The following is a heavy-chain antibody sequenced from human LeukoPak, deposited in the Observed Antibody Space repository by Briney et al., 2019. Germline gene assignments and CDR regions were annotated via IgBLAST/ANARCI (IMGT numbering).Heavy chain of an antibody. CDR1: GYTFTSYA. CDR3: ARDRSAATYYYYMDV. V-gene: IGHV1-2*02. D-gene: IGHD2-15*01. J-gene: IGHJ6*03. Sequence: GASVKVSCKASGYTFTSYAMNWVRQAPGQGLEWMGWINPNSGGTNSAQKFQGRVTMTRDTSISTAYMELSRLRSDDTAVYYCARDRSAATYYYYMDVWGKGTTVTVSS. CDR2: INPNSGGT.